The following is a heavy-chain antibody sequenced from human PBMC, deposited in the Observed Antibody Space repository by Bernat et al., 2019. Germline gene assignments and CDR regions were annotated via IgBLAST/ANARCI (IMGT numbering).Heavy chain of an antibody. CDR2: IWYDGSNK. CDR1: GFTFSSYS. V-gene: IGHV3-33*08. CDR3: ARVEGSSGWSFDC. D-gene: IGHD6-19*01. J-gene: IGHJ4*02. Sequence: QVQLVESGGGVVQPGRSLRLSCAASGFTFSSYSMHWVRQAPGKGLEWVAVIWYDGSNKYYAGSVKGRFTIAREHSKNPLDLQMNSLRAEDTAVYYWARVEGSSGWSFDCWGQGTPVTGSS.